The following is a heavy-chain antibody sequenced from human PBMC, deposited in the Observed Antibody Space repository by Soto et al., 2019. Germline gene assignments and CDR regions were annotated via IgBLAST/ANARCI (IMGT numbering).Heavy chain of an antibody. Sequence: GGSLRLSCAASGFTFSSYGMHWVRQAPGKGLEWVAVISYDGSNKYYADSVKGRFTISRDNSKNTLYLQMNSLRAEDTAVYYCAKDFSGTTVALYYYYGMDVWGQGTTGTVSS. J-gene: IGHJ6*02. V-gene: IGHV3-30*18. CDR2: ISYDGSNK. D-gene: IGHD4-17*01. CDR1: GFTFSSYG. CDR3: AKDFSGTTVALYYYYGMDV.